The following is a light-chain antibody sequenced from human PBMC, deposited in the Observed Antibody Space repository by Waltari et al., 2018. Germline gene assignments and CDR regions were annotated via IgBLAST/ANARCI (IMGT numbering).Light chain of an antibody. CDR1: NIETKS. CDR3: QVWDDFIDSGV. J-gene: IGLJ3*02. V-gene: IGLV3-21*04. Sequence: YVVTQPPSVSVTPGQTATLTCGGENIETKSVNWYQQTPGQAPFLVMFYDNDRPAGIPERFSGSNSGNTATLTINWVEAGDEADYHCQVWDDFIDSGVFGGGTRLSVL. CDR2: YDN.